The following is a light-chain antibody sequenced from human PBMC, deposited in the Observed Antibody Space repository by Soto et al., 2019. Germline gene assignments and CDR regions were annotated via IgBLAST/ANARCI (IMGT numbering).Light chain of an antibody. V-gene: IGKV4-1*01. CDR3: QQYYIARVT. CDR2: WAS. CDR1: QSVLYSSTNKNY. J-gene: IGKJ3*01. Sequence: DIVMTQSPDSLAVSLGERATINCKSSQSVLYSSTNKNYIAWYQQKPGQPPKLLIYWASTRDSVVPDRFSGSGSGTDFTLTIISLQAEDVGVYDCQQYYIARVTFGPGTRVDIK.